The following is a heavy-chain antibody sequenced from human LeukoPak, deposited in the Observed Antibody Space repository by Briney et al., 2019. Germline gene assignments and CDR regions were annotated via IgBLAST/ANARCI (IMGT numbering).Heavy chain of an antibody. CDR3: ARDMTTVTTQSTFDY. D-gene: IGHD4-11*01. J-gene: IGHJ4*02. CDR2: INPSGGST. Sequence: GASVKVSCRVSGYTFTSYYMHWVGQAPGQGLEWMGIINPSGGSTSYAQKFQGRVTMTRDTSTSTVYMELSSLRSEDTAVYYCARDMTTVTTQSTFDYWGQGTLVTVSS. CDR1: GYTFTSYY. V-gene: IGHV1-46*01.